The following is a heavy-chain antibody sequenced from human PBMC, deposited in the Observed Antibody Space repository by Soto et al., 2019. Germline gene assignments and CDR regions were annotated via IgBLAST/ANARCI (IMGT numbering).Heavy chain of an antibody. D-gene: IGHD2-8*02. CDR3: ARDDRIGTYWPAY. J-gene: IGHJ4*02. V-gene: IGHV1-69*01. CDR2: IIPNFNSP. CDR1: GGPFRSNT. Sequence: QVQLVQSGAEVKKPGSSVKVSCKASGGPFRSNTINWVRQAPGQRLEWMGGIIPNFNSPTYARKFQGRVTITADDSTNTAYMELRSLRSEDTAVYYCARDDRIGTYWPAYWGQGTQVTVSS.